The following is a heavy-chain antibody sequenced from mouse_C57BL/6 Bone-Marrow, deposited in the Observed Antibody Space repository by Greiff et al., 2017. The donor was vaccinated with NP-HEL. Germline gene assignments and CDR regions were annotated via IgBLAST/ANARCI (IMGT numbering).Heavy chain of an antibody. Sequence: QVQLQQSGAELVKPGASVKISCKASGYAFSSYWMNWVKQRPGKGLEWIGQIYPGDGDTNYNGKFKGKATLTADKSSSTAYMQLSSLTSEDSAVYFWAREGGGNFYFDYWGQGTTLTVSS. D-gene: IGHD2-1*01. V-gene: IGHV1-80*01. CDR1: GYAFSSYW. CDR3: AREGGGNFYFDY. J-gene: IGHJ2*01. CDR2: IYPGDGDT.